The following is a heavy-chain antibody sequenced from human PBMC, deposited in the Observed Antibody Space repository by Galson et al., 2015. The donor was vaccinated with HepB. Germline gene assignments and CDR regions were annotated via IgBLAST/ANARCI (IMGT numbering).Heavy chain of an antibody. CDR2: ISSSSSYT. CDR3: ARDFRRVGVTSWGFDI. V-gene: IGHV3-11*06. J-gene: IGHJ3*02. D-gene: IGHD1-26*01. Sequence: SLRLSCAASGFTFSDYYMSWIRQAPGKGLEWVSYISSSSSYTKYADSVKGRFTISRDNAKNSLYLQMNSLRGEDTAVYYCARDFRRVGVTSWGFDIWGQGTMVTVSS. CDR1: GFTFSDYY.